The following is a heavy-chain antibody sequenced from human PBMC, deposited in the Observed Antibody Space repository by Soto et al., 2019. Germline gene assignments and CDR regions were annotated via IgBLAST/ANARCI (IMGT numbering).Heavy chain of an antibody. D-gene: IGHD1-1*01. J-gene: IGHJ5*02. CDR3: GRRYGTRQVGP. V-gene: IGHV1-3*01. CDR2: INPDNGNT. Sequence: ASVKVSCKASGYTFTRYTMNWVRQAPGQRLEWMGWINPDNGNTKSSQKFQDRVIITRDTSASTAYMDLSSLRSEETAVYYCGRRYGTRQVGPWGQGTLVTVSS. CDR1: GYTFTRYT.